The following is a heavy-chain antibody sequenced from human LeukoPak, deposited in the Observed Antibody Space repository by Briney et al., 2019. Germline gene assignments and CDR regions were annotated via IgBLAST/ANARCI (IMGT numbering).Heavy chain of an antibody. V-gene: IGHV3-23*01. Sequence: GGSLRLTCAASGLTFSSYAMSWVRQAPGKGLEWVSAISGSGGSTYYADSVKGRFTISRDNSKNTLYLQINSLRAEDTAVYYCAKDREYSSTPRWFDPWGQGNLVTVSS. CDR1: GLTFSSYA. J-gene: IGHJ5*02. CDR3: AKDREYSSTPRWFDP. CDR2: ISGSGGST. D-gene: IGHD6-6*01.